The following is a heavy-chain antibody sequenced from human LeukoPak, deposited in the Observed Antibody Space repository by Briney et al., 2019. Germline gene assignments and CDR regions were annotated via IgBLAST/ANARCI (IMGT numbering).Heavy chain of an antibody. J-gene: IGHJ1*01. Sequence: SETLSLTCTVSGGSISSGVYYCSWIRQPPGKGLEWIGELNHSGSTNYNPSLKSRVTISVDTSKDQFSLKLSSVTAADTAVYYCARGPSSYYYDSSGYRRFQHWGQGTLVTVSS. CDR2: LNHSGST. V-gene: IGHV4-39*07. CDR3: ARGPSSYYYDSSGYRRFQH. D-gene: IGHD3-22*01. CDR1: GGSISSGVYY.